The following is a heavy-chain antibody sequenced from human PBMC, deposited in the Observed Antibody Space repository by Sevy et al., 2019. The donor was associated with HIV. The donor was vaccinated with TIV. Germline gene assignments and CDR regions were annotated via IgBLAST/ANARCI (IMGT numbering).Heavy chain of an antibody. Sequence: GESLKISCKASGYTFTNYWIGWVRQMPGKGLEWMGIINPGASDTSYSPSFQGQVTISADKSISTAYLQWSSLKASDTAMYYCARHDSSGPPFDYWAQGTRVTVSS. V-gene: IGHV5-51*01. CDR2: INPGASDT. J-gene: IGHJ4*02. CDR3: ARHDSSGPPFDY. CDR1: GYTFTNYW. D-gene: IGHD6-19*01.